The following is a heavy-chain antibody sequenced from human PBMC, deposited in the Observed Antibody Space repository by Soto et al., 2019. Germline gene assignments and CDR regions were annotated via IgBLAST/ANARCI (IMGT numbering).Heavy chain of an antibody. CDR2: IIPIFGTA. CDR1: GGTFSSYA. J-gene: IGHJ4*02. V-gene: IGHV1-69*06. CDR3: ARDKVRHYYDSSGYYFDY. Sequence: QVQLVQSGAEVKKPGSSVKVSCKASGGTFSSYAISWVRQAPGQGLEWMGGIIPIFGTANYAQKFQGRVTITADKPTSTSYVELSSLRSEDTAVYYCARDKVRHYYDSSGYYFDYWGQGTLVTVSS. D-gene: IGHD3-22*01.